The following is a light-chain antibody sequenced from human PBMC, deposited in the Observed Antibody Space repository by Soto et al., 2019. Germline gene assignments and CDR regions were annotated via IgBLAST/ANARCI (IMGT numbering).Light chain of an antibody. J-gene: IGKJ5*01. CDR1: QGISSA. CDR2: DAS. V-gene: IGKV1D-13*01. Sequence: AIQLTQSPSSLSASVAARVTITCPASQGISSALAWYQQKPGKAPKLLIYDASSLESGVPSRFSGSGSGTDFTLTISSLQPEDFATYYCQQFNNYITFGQGTRMEIK. CDR3: QQFNNYIT.